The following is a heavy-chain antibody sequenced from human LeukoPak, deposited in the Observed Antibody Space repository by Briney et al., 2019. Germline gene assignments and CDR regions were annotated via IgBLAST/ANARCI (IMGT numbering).Heavy chain of an antibody. V-gene: IGHV1-24*01. D-gene: IGHD1-26*01. CDR2: FDPEDGET. CDR1: GYTLTELS. J-gene: IGHJ6*02. Sequence: RASVKVSCKVSGYTLTELSMHWVRQVPGKGLEWMGGFDPEDGETIYAQKFQGRVTMTEDTSTDTAYMELSSLRSEDTAVYYCATFVSGGRDYYYYYGMDVWGQGTTVTVSS. CDR3: ATFVSGGRDYYYYYGMDV.